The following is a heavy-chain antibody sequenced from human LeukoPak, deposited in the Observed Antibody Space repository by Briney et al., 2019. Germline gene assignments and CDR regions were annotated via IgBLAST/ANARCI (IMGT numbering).Heavy chain of an antibody. J-gene: IGHJ6*03. V-gene: IGHV3-23*01. CDR3: ARSITGTTSYYYYYYYMDV. CDR2: ISGSGVST. Sequence: GGSLRLSCAASGFTFSSYAMSWVRQAPGKGLEWASAISGSGVSTYYADSVKGRFTISRDNSKNTLYLQMNSLRAEDTAVYYCARSITGTTSYYYYYYYMDVWGKGTTVTVSS. D-gene: IGHD1-7*01. CDR1: GFTFSSYA.